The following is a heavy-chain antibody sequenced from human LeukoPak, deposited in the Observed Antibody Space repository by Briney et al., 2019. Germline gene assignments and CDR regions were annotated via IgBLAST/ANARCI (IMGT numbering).Heavy chain of an antibody. V-gene: IGHV3-48*02. CDR1: GFTVSSTY. CDR3: ATDQRYAFDY. CDR2: IRTTAEGAKYA. J-gene: IGHJ4*02. Sequence: GGSLRLSCAASGFTVSSTYMNWVRQAPGKGLEWISNIRTTAEGAKYAYYADSVKGRVTISRDDGKNTLYLHMNSLRDDDTAVYYCATDQRYAFDYWGQGTLVTVSS. D-gene: IGHD3-9*01.